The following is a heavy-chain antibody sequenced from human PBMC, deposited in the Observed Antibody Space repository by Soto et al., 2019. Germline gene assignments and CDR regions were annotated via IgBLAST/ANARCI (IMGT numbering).Heavy chain of an antibody. J-gene: IGHJ5*02. Sequence: PSETLSLTCSVAGGSVSSSPSYWNWIRQPPGKGLEWIGYVFYSGSTNYNPSLESRVTISLDISKNEFSLRMRSVTAADTAVYSCVREVYSNAASWGQGTLVTVSS. D-gene: IGHD5-18*01. CDR2: VFYSGST. CDR3: VREVYSNAAS. CDR1: GGSVSSSPSY. V-gene: IGHV4-61*01.